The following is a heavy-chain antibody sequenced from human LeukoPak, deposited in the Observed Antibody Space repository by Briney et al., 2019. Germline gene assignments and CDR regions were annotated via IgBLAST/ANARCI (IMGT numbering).Heavy chain of an antibody. D-gene: IGHD3-10*01. J-gene: IGHJ5*02. Sequence: GASVKVSCKASGYTFTSYYMHWVRQAPGQGLEWMGIINPSGGSTSYAQKFQGRVTMTRDTSTSTVYMELSSLRSEDTAVYYCARDSASRFASDIWFGELEGLSYNWFDPWGQGTLVTVSS. V-gene: IGHV1-46*01. CDR3: ARDSASRFASDIWFGELEGLSYNWFDP. CDR2: INPSGGST. CDR1: GYTFTSYY.